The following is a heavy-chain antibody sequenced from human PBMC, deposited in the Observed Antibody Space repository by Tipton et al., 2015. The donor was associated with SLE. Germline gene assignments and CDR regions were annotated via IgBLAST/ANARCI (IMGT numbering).Heavy chain of an antibody. CDR1: GFTFSDYW. Sequence: SLRLSCAASGFTFSDYWMHWVRQDPGKGLVWVSRIDNDGISTNYADFVKGRFTISRDNAKNTLYLQMDSLRAEETAMYDCARVRGCSGGSCSLEYFLYWGQGTLVTVSS. J-gene: IGHJ1*01. CDR2: IDNDGIST. D-gene: IGHD2-15*01. CDR3: ARVRGCSGGSCSLEYFLY. V-gene: IGHV3-74*01.